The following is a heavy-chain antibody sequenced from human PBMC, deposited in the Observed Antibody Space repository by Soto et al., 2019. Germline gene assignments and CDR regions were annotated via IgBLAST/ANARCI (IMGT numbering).Heavy chain of an antibody. CDR3: ARGHLAAPLGYFDY. CDR2: IYYSGST. J-gene: IGHJ4*02. V-gene: IGHV4-59*01. D-gene: IGHD6-19*01. Sequence: PSETLSLTCTVSGGSISSYYWSWIRQPPGKGLEWIGYIYYSGSTNYNPSLKSRVTISVDTSKNQFSLKLSSVTAADTAVYYCARGHLAAPLGYFDYWGQGTLVTVSS. CDR1: GGSISSYY.